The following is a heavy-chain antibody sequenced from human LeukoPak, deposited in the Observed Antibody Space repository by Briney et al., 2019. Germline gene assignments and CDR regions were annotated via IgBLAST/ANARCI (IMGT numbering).Heavy chain of an antibody. CDR1: GFTLSSYA. Sequence: GGSLRLSCAASGFTLSSYAMSWVRQAPGKGLEWVSGISASGTYYAGSVKGRFTISRDNSKNTLFLQMSSLRAEDTAVYYCAKDAGYDDAFDIWGQGTMATVSS. CDR2: ISASGT. CDR3: AKDAGYDDAFDI. D-gene: IGHD5-12*01. J-gene: IGHJ3*02. V-gene: IGHV3-23*01.